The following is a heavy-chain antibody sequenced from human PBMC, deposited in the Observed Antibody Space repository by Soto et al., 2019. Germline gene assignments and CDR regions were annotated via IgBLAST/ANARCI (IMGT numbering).Heavy chain of an antibody. CDR2: MNPNSGNT. Sequence: ASVKVSCKASGYTFTSYDINWVRQATGQGLEWMGWMNPNSGNTGYAQKFQGRVTMTTDTSTSTAYMELRSLRSDDTAVYYCARGTRVTYYYDSSGYPPDHFDYWGQGTLVTVSS. V-gene: IGHV1-8*01. D-gene: IGHD3-22*01. J-gene: IGHJ4*02. CDR3: ARGTRVTYYYDSSGYPPDHFDY. CDR1: GYTFTSYD.